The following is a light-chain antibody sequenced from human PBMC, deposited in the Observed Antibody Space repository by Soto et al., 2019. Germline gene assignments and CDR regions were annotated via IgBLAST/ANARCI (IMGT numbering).Light chain of an antibody. CDR1: SGSIASGY. V-gene: IGLV6-57*03. CDR3: QSYHSSYPYV. Sequence: NFMLTQPLSVSESPGKTVTISCTRRSGSIASGYVQWYQQRPGSAPTSLIYEDNQRPSGVPDRFSGSIDTSSNSASLTISGLKTEDEADYYCQSYHSSYPYVFGTGTKLTVL. J-gene: IGLJ1*01. CDR2: EDN.